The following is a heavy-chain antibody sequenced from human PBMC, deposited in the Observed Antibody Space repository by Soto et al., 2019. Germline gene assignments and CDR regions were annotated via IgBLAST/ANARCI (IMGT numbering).Heavy chain of an antibody. CDR1: GFTFSSYA. CDR2: ISGSGGST. D-gene: IGHD2-15*01. CDR3: ARKLRSGGIRRYYFDY. J-gene: IGHJ4*02. Sequence: GGSLRLSCAASGFTFSSYAMSWVRQAPGKGLEWVSAISGSGGSTYYADSVKGRFTISRDNSKNTLYLQMNSLRAEDTAVYYCARKLRSGGIRRYYFDYWGQGTLVTVSS. V-gene: IGHV3-23*01.